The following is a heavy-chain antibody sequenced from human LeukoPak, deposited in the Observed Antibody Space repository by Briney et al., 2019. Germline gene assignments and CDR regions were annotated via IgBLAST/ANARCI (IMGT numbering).Heavy chain of an antibody. J-gene: IGHJ4*02. Sequence: GGPLRLSCAASGFTFSDHYMSWIRQAPGKGLEWVSYISSSGSTIYYADSVKGRFTISRDNAKNSLYLQMNSLRAEDTAVYYCARGEYEYSSGWYSGYWGQGTLVTVSS. V-gene: IGHV3-11*01. D-gene: IGHD6-19*01. CDR3: ARGEYEYSSGWYSGY. CDR2: ISSSGSTI. CDR1: GFTFSDHY.